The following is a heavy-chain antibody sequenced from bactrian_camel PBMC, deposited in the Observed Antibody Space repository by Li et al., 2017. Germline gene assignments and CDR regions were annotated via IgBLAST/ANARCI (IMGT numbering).Heavy chain of an antibody. Sequence: VQLVESGGGSVQSGGSLRLSCAASGYTSSSYCMGWFRQAPGKEREGVAAIRSDGSTKYADSVKGRFTISQDNAKNMLSLQINSLKPSDTAMYYCAAAVRPACGLLSLSKSGYEYWGQGTQVTVS. CDR1: GYTSSSYC. J-gene: IGHJ4*01. CDR3: AAAVRPACGLLSLSKSGYEY. V-gene: IGHV3S55*01. CDR2: IRSDGST.